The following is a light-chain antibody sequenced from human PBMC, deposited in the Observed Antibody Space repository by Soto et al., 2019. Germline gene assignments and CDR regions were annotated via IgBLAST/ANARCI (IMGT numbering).Light chain of an antibody. CDR3: CSYAGSSTLGV. CDR1: SSDVGSYNL. Sequence: QSALTQPASVSWSPGQSITISCTGTSSDVGSYNLVSWYQQHPGKAPKLMIYEGSKRPSGVSNRFSGSKSGNTASLTISGLQAEDEADYYCCSYAGSSTLGVFGGGTKVTVL. J-gene: IGLJ2*01. V-gene: IGLV2-23*01. CDR2: EGS.